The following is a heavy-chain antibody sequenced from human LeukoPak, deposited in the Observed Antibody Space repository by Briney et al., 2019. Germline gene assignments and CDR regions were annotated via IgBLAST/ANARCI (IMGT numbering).Heavy chain of an antibody. J-gene: IGHJ4*02. CDR1: GYIFISYY. CDR3: ARDWSDYGDPGAY. V-gene: IGHV1-46*01. D-gene: IGHD4-17*01. Sequence: ASVKVSCKASGYIFISYYMQWVRQAPGQGLEWMGIINPSAGSASYAQKFQGRVTMTTDTSTSTAYMELRSLRSDDTAVYYCARDWSDYGDPGAYWGQGTLVTVSS. CDR2: INPSAGSA.